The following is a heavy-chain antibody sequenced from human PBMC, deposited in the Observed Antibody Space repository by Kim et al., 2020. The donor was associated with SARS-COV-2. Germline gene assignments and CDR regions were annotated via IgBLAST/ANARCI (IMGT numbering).Heavy chain of an antibody. CDR2: IYYSGST. D-gene: IGHD3-10*01. CDR1: GGSISSYY. J-gene: IGHJ6*03. Sequence: SETLSLTCTVSGGSISSYYWSWIRQPPGKGLEWIGYIYYSGSTNYNPSLKSRVTISVDTSKNQFSLKLSSVTAADTAVYYCARHLNYYGSGSYYPYMDVWGKGTTFTVSS. V-gene: IGHV4-59*08. CDR3: ARHLNYYGSGSYYPYMDV.